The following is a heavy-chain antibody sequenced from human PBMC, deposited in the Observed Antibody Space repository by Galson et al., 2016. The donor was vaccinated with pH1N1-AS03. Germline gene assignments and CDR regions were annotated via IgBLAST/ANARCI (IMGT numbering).Heavy chain of an antibody. V-gene: IGHV3-48*02. D-gene: IGHD5/OR15-5a*01. CDR1: GFNFNVYS. J-gene: IGHJ4*02. Sequence: SLRLSRAASGFNFNVYSMNWVRQAPGKGLEWISYMTSDMRTIKYADSVKGRFTISRDNARNSLFLQMNSLRDEDTAIYYCARSVQYSFDYWGQGILVTVSS. CDR3: ARSVQYSFDY. CDR2: MTSDMRTI.